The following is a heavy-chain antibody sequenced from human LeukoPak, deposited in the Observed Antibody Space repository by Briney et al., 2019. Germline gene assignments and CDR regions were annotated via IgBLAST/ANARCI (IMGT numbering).Heavy chain of an antibody. D-gene: IGHD1-26*01. CDR1: GFTFSSYS. V-gene: IGHV3-21*01. J-gene: IGHJ3*02. Sequence: GGSLRLSCAASGFTFSSYSMNWVRQAPGKGLEWVSSISSSSSYIYYADSVKGRFTISRDNAKNSLYLQMNSLRAEDTAMYYCARLPSYMDDAFDIWGQGTMVTVSS. CDR2: ISSSSSYI. CDR3: ARLPSYMDDAFDI.